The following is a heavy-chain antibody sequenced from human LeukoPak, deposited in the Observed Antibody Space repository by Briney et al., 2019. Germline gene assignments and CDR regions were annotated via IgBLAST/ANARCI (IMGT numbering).Heavy chain of an antibody. CDR2: IYYSGST. CDR3: AREAVEMGRTFDY. D-gene: IGHD5-24*01. Sequence: SETLSLTCTVSGGSISSYYWSWIRQPPGKGLEWIGYIYYSGSTNYNPSLKSRVTISVDTSKNQFSLKLSSVTAADTAVYYCAREAVEMGRTFDYWGQGTLVTFSS. J-gene: IGHJ4*02. CDR1: GGSISSYY. V-gene: IGHV4-59*01.